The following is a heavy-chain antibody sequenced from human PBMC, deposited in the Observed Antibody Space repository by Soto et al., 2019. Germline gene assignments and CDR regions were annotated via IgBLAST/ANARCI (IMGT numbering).Heavy chain of an antibody. CDR2: INPSGGST. CDR3: ARGAIPKSAEGPSFDP. Sequence: GASVKVSCKASGYTFTSYYMHWVRQAPGQGLEWMGIINPSGGSTSYAQKFQGRVTMTRDTSTSTVYMELSSLRSEDTAVYYCARGAIPKSAEGPSFDPWGQGTLVTVSS. J-gene: IGHJ5*02. V-gene: IGHV1-46*01. CDR1: GYTFTSYY. D-gene: IGHD2-21*01.